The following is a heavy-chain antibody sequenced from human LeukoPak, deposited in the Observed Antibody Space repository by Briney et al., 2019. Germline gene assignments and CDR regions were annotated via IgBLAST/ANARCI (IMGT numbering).Heavy chain of an antibody. V-gene: IGHV3-30*02. J-gene: IGHJ4*02. D-gene: IGHD5-12*01. CDR1: GFTFSRYG. CDR2: IKDEGRRT. Sequence: GGSLRLSCEASGFTFSRYGMHWVRQAPGKGLEGVAFIKDEGRRTEYADSVKGRFTISRDNSKNKHYVQMNSLRPDDTALYYCAKRAESNSGPFDYWGQGTVVTVSS. CDR3: AKRAESNSGPFDY.